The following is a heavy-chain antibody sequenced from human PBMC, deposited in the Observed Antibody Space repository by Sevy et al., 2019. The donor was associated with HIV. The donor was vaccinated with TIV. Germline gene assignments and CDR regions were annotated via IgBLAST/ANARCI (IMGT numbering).Heavy chain of an antibody. CDR1: GYTLSQLS. Sequence: ASVKVSCKVSGYTLSQLSLHWVRQAPGKGLEWMGSFEPEDAETIHAQKFQGRVTMTEDRSTDTAYMELSSLRSEDTAVYFCATTKDYYDSSGSPFDYWGQGTLVTVSS. D-gene: IGHD3-22*01. CDR3: ATTKDYYDSSGSPFDY. V-gene: IGHV1-24*01. J-gene: IGHJ4*02. CDR2: FEPEDAET.